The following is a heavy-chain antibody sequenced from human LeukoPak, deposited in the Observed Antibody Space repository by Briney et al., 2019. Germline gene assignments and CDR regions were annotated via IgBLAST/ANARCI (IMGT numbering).Heavy chain of an antibody. D-gene: IGHD6-13*01. V-gene: IGHV4-59*01. Sequence: TSETLSLTCTVSGGSISSYYWSWIRQPPGKGLEWIGYIYYSGSTNYNPSLKSRVTISVDTSKNQFSLKLSSVTAADTAVYYCARTAAGDYWGQGTLVTVSS. CDR2: IYYSGST. J-gene: IGHJ4*02. CDR1: GGSISSYY. CDR3: ARTAAGDY.